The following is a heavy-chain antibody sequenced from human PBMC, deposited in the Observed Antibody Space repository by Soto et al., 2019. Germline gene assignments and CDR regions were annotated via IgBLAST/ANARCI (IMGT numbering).Heavy chain of an antibody. CDR2: IKQDGSEK. J-gene: IGHJ6*02. CDR3: ARVRAQIAAHSLNYYCGMDV. CDR1: GFTFSSYW. D-gene: IGHD6-6*01. Sequence: GGSLRLSCAASGFTFSSYWMSWVRQAPGKGLEWVANIKQDGSEKYYVDSVKGRFTISRDNAKNSLYLQMNSLRAEDTAVYYCARVRAQIAAHSLNYYCGMDVWGQGTTVTVSS. V-gene: IGHV3-7*05.